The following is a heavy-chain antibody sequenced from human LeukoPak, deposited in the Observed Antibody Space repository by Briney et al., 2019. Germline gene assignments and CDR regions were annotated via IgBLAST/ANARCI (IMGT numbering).Heavy chain of an antibody. Sequence: PSQTLSLTCTVSGGSISSGDYYWSWIRQPPGKGLEWIGYIYYSGSTYYNPSLKSRVTISVDTSKNQFSLQLNSVTPEDTAVYYCARDREQQLGSLALDYWGQGTLVTVSS. J-gene: IGHJ4*02. CDR3: ARDREQQLGSLALDY. CDR1: GGSISSGDYY. CDR2: IYYSGST. D-gene: IGHD6-13*01. V-gene: IGHV4-30-4*01.